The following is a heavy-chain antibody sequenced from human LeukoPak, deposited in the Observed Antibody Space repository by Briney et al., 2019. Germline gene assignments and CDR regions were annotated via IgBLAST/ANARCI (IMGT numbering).Heavy chain of an antibody. Sequence: GESLKISCKGSGYRFISYWIGWVRQMPGKGLEWMGIIFPGDSDTTYSPSFQGQVTISADKSISTAYLQWSSLKASDTAMYYCARLTGDWLDPWGQGTLVTVSS. CDR1: GYRFISYW. CDR3: ARLTGDWLDP. D-gene: IGHD3-10*01. V-gene: IGHV5-51*01. CDR2: IFPGDSDT. J-gene: IGHJ5*02.